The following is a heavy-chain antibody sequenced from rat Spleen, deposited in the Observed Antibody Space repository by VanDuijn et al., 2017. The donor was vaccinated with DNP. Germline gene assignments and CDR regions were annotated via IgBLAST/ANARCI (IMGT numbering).Heavy chain of an antibody. V-gene: IGHV5-31*01. CDR3: TRGARIYAWYFDF. CDR1: GFTFNNYW. CDR2: ITTNGGST. D-gene: IGHD1-2*01. J-gene: IGHJ1*01. Sequence: EVQLVESGGDLVQPGRSLKLSCVASGFTFNNYWMAWIRQVPGKGLEWVASITTNGGSTYYPDTVKGRFTISRDNEKNTLYLQMNSLRSEDTTTYYCTRGARIYAWYFDFWGPGTMVTVSS.